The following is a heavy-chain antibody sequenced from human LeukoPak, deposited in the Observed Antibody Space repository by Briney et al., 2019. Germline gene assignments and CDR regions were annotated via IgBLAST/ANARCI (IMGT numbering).Heavy chain of an antibody. J-gene: IGHJ4*02. D-gene: IGHD2-15*01. CDR3: AKIQNRYCSGDSCFDYFDY. CDR1: GVTFSSYA. CDR2: ISGSGGST. Sequence: GGSLRLSCAASGVTFSSYAMSWVRQAPGKGLEWVSAISGSGGSTYYADSVKGRFTISRDNSKNTLYLQMNSLRAEDTAVYYCAKIQNRYCSGDSCFDYFDYWGQGTLVTVSS. V-gene: IGHV3-23*01.